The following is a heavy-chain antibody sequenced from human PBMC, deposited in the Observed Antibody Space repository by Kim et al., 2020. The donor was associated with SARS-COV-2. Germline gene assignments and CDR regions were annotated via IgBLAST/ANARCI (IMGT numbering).Heavy chain of an antibody. D-gene: IGHD4-17*01. CDR2: ISSSSSTI. CDR1: GFTFSSYS. CDR3: LINDYGDYGALLDY. Sequence: GGSLRLSCAASGFTFSSYSMNWVRQAPGKGLEWVSYISSSSSTIYYADSVKGRFTISRDNAKNSLYLQMNSLRAEDTAVYYCLINDYGDYGALLDYWGQGTLVTVSS. V-gene: IGHV3-48*04. J-gene: IGHJ4*02.